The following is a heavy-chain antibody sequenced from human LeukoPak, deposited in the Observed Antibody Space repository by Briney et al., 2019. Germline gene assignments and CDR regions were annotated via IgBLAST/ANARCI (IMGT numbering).Heavy chain of an antibody. V-gene: IGHV3-21*01. CDR2: ISSSSSYI. D-gene: IGHD3-16*01. J-gene: IGHJ4*02. CDR1: GFTFSSYS. Sequence: GGSLRLSCAASGFTFSSYSMNWVRQAPGKGLEWVSSISSSSSYIYYADSVKGRFTISRDNAKNSLYLQMNSLRAEDTAVYYCARGRGVYDYVWGSPLHNYYFDYWGQGTLVTVSS. CDR3: ARGRGVYDYVWGSPLHNYYFDY.